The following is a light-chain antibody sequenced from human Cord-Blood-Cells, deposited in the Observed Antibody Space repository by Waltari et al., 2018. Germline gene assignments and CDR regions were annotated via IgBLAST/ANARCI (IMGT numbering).Light chain of an antibody. CDR1: SSDVGGYNY. CDR2: EVS. V-gene: IGLV2-14*01. J-gene: IGLJ2*01. CDR3: SSYTSSSTVV. Sequence: QSALTQPASVSGSPGQSITISCTGTSSDVGGYNYVSWYQQHPGKAPKLMIDEVSNRPSGVSNRFSGSKSGNTASLTISGLQAEDEADYYRSSYTSSSTVVFGGGTNLTVL.